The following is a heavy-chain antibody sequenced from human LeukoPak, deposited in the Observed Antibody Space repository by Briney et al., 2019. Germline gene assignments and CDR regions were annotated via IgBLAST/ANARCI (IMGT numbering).Heavy chain of an antibody. Sequence: PSETLSLTCTVSGGSISSYYWSWIRQPPGKGLEWIGYIYYSGSTNYNPSLKSRVTISVGTSKNQFSLKLSSVTAADTAVYYCARALRIAAAGTYYFDYWGQGTLVTVSS. CDR3: ARALRIAAAGTYYFDY. V-gene: IGHV4-59*01. D-gene: IGHD6-13*01. CDR1: GGSISSYY. J-gene: IGHJ4*02. CDR2: IYYSGST.